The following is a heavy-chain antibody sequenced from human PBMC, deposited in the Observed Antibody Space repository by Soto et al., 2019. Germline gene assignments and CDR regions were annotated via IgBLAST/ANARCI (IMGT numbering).Heavy chain of an antibody. Sequence: GGSLRLSCAASGFTFSSYSMNWVRQAPGKGLEWVSSISSSSSYIYYADSVKGRFTISRDNAKNSLYLQMNSLRAEDTAVYYCAREEGSGWDTPELTFQHWGQGTLVTVSS. CDR3: AREEGSGWDTPELTFQH. D-gene: IGHD6-19*01. V-gene: IGHV3-21*01. CDR1: GFTFSSYS. J-gene: IGHJ1*01. CDR2: ISSSSSYI.